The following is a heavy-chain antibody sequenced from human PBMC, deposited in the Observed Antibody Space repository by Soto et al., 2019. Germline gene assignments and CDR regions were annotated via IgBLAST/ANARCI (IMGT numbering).Heavy chain of an antibody. CDR3: GPANFRLSGMDV. Sequence: GGSLRLSCAASGFTFSSYAMSWFRQAPGKGLEWVSAISGSGGSTYYADSVKGRFTISRDNSKNTLYLQMNSLRAEDTAVYYCGPANFRLSGMDVWGQGTTVTVSS. CDR2: ISGSGGST. J-gene: IGHJ6*02. D-gene: IGHD5-12*01. V-gene: IGHV3-23*01. CDR1: GFTFSSYA.